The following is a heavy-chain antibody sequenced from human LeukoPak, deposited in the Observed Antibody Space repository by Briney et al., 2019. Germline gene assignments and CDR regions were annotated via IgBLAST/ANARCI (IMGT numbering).Heavy chain of an antibody. CDR3: ARETYRHLDLHS. J-gene: IGHJ4*02. CDR1: GFTFSSYA. Sequence: GGSLRLSCAASGFTFSSYAVNWVRQAPGKGLEWVSSISADGSTYYADSVKGRFAISRDSSKNTLYLQMNSLRVEDTALYYCARETYRHLDLHSWGQGTLVTVSS. D-gene: IGHD2-21*01. V-gene: IGHV3-23*01. CDR2: ISADGST.